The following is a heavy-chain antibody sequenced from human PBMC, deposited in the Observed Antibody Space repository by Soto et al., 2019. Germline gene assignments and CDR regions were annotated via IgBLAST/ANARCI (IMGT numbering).Heavy chain of an antibody. V-gene: IGHV4-31*03. CDR1: GGSISSAAYY. CDR2: ISHSGST. CDR3: AREYTYGSNFFDC. Sequence: SETLSLTCTVSGGSISSAAYYWSWIRQHPGKGLEWIGYISHSGSTYYNPSLKSRVIFSVDTSKNQFSLSLTSVTAADTAVYYCAREYTYGSNFFDCWGQGALVTVSS. J-gene: IGHJ4*02. D-gene: IGHD2-2*02.